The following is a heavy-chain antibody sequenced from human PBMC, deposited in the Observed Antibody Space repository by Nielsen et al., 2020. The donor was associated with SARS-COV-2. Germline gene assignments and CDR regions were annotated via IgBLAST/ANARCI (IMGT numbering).Heavy chain of an antibody. CDR3: ARVRITMIVVVDAFDI. CDR1: GDSINSYY. V-gene: IGHV4-59*12. J-gene: IGHJ3*02. D-gene: IGHD3-22*01. CDR2: IFFTGRT. Sequence: SETLSLTCTVSGDSINSYYWSWIRQAPGKGLEWIGYIFFTGRTTYNPSLKSRVTISVDTSKNQFSLKLSSVTAADTAVYYCARVRITMIVVVDAFDIWGQGTMVTVSS.